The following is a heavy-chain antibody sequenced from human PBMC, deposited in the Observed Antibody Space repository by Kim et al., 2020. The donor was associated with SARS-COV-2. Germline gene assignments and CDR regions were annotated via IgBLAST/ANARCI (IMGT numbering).Heavy chain of an antibody. D-gene: IGHD2-15*01. CDR1: GYTFSSYA. V-gene: IGHV3-30*09. CDR2: IAYDGNNK. Sequence: GGSLRLSCAGSGYTFSSYAMHWVRQAPGKGLEWLSVIAYDGNNKYSTDSARGRFALSRDDSKNTVYLELSRLRPEDTGVYYCARDSRKYCGSGSCYSSDSWGQGTLVTVSS. CDR3: ARDSRKYCGSGSCYSSDS. J-gene: IGHJ4*02.